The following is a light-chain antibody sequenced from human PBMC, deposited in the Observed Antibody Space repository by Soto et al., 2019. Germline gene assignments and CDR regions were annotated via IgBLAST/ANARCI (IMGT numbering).Light chain of an antibody. CDR2: VAS. CDR3: QQSYSTPYT. CDR1: QSINSN. V-gene: IGKV1-39*01. Sequence: DIQMTQSPSSLSASVGDRVTITCRASQSINSNLNWYQQKPGEAPKLLIYVASSLQSGVPSRFSGSESGTDYTLTISSLQPDDFGTYYCQQSYSTPYTFGQGTKLEIK. J-gene: IGKJ2*01.